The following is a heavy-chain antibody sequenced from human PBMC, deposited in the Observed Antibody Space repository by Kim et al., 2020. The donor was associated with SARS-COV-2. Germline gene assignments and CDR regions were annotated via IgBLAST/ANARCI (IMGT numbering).Heavy chain of an antibody. CDR1: GFTFRNYG. CDR3: ANSGGYSSGWYQNS. D-gene: IGHD6-19*01. CDR2: ISYNGNDK. V-gene: IGHV3-30*18. Sequence: VGSLRLSCAASGFTFRNYGMHWVRQAPGKGLEWVAVISYNGNDKYYADSVKGRFTISRDNSKNTLSLQMSSLKTEDTALYYCANSGGYSSGWYQNSWGQGTLVTVSS. J-gene: IGHJ1*01.